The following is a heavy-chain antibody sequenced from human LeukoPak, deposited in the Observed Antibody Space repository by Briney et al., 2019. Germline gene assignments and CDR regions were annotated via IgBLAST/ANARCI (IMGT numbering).Heavy chain of an antibody. CDR3: ASPLGGGSYQFDY. V-gene: IGHV1-8*03. D-gene: IGHD1-26*01. CDR2: IDPNSGNT. CDR1: GYTFSSYE. J-gene: IGHJ4*02. Sequence: ASGKVSCKASGYTFSSYEPTYEINWVRQATGQGPEWMGRIDPNSGNTGWAPKCQGRVTTTRNTSISTAYMELSSLRSEDTAVYYCASPLGGGSYQFDYWGQGTLVTVSS.